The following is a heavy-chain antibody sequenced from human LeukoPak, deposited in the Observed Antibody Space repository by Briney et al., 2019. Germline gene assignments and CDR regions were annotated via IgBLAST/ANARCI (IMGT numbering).Heavy chain of an antibody. CDR2: IRYDGSNK. J-gene: IGHJ4*02. V-gene: IGHV3-30*02. CDR1: GFTLRTCG. D-gene: IGHD6-6*01. Sequence: GGSLRLSCAASGFTLRTCGMHWVRQAPGKGLEWVAFIRYDGSNKYYADSVKGRFTISRDNSKNTLYLQMNSLRAEDTAVYYCAKDEGSSSSVGIDYWGQGTLVTVSS. CDR3: AKDEGSSSSVGIDY.